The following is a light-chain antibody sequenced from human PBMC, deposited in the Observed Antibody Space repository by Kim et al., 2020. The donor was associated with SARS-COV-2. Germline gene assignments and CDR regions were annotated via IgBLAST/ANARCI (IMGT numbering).Light chain of an antibody. CDR1: QGISSY. J-gene: IGKJ4*01. CDR3: QQYYSYPPT. CDR2: AAS. V-gene: IGKV1-8*01. Sequence: AIRMTQSPSSLSASTGDRVTITCRASQGISSYLAWYQQKPGKAPKLLIYAASTLQGGVPSRFSGSGSGTDFTLTISCLQSEDFATYYCQQYYSYPPTFGGGTKVDIK.